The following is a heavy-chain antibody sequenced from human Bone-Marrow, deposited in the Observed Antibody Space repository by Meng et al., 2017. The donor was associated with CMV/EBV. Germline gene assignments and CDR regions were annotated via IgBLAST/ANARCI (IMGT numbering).Heavy chain of an antibody. J-gene: IGHJ4*02. CDR2: IRSKANSYAT. V-gene: IGHV3-73*01. D-gene: IGHD3-9*01. CDR3: TKGGRRLRYFDLHDY. CDR1: GFTFSGSA. Sequence: ETLSLICATSGFTFSGSAMHWVRQASGKGLEWVGRIRSKANSYATAYAASVKGRFTISRDDSKNTAYLQMNSLKTEDTAVYYCTKGGRRLRYFDLHDYWGQGTLVTVSS.